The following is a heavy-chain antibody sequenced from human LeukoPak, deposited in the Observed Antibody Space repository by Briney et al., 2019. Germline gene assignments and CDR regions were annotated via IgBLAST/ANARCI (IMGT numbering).Heavy chain of an antibody. CDR2: ISYGGSNK. CDR3: AKDLSIALAGTGRRGHYCDL. CDR1: GFTFISYG. J-gene: IGHJ4*02. V-gene: IGHV3-30*18. Sequence: PGRSLRLSCVASGFTFISYGMHRVRQAPGKALEWVAVISYGGSNKYYADSVKGRFTLSRDKSKNTLYMHMNSLRAEDMDMYYCAKDLSIALAGTGRRGHYCDLGGQGTRLSVFS. D-gene: IGHD6-19*01.